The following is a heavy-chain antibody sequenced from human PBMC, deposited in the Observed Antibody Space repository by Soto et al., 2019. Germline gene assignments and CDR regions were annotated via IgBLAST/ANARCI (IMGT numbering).Heavy chain of an antibody. CDR1: GGSISSGDYY. D-gene: IGHD1-26*01. Sequence: SETLSLTCTVSGGSISSGDYYWSWIHQPPGKGLEWIGDIYHSGSTYYNPSLKSRVTISVDKSKNQFSLKLSSVTAADTAVYYCARLGGSYAVPHFDYWGQGTLVTVSS. CDR2: IYHSGST. V-gene: IGHV4-39*07. CDR3: ARLGGSYAVPHFDY. J-gene: IGHJ4*02.